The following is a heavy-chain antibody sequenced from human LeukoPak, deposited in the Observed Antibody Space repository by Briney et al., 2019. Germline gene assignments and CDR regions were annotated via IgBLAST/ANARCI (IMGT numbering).Heavy chain of an antibody. D-gene: IGHD3-22*01. J-gene: IGHJ1*01. Sequence: ASVKVSCKASGYIFTSYSMHWVRRAPGQGLEWMGIINPSGGTTNYAQKFQGRVTITADKSTSTAYMELSSLRSEDTAVYYCARVGYYDSSGYGYFQHWGQGTLVTVSS. CDR1: GYIFTSYS. V-gene: IGHV1-46*01. CDR3: ARVGYYDSSGYGYFQH. CDR2: INPSGGTT.